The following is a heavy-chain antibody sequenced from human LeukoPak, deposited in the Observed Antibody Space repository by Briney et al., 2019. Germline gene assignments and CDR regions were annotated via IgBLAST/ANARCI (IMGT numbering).Heavy chain of an antibody. J-gene: IGHJ4*02. CDR1: GFTFTSYA. CDR3: AKESPVFDY. V-gene: IGHV3-23*01. Sequence: GGSLRLSCAASGFTFTSYAMSWVRQAPGKGPEWVSVISGSGGSTHYADSVKGRFTISRDNSKNTLYLQMSSLRAEDTAVYYCAKESPVFDYWGQGTLVTVSS. CDR2: ISGSGGST.